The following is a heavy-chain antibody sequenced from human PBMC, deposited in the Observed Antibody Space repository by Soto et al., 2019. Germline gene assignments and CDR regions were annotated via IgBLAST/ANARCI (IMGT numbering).Heavy chain of an antibody. J-gene: IGHJ3*02. CDR2: ISYDGSNK. D-gene: IGHD1-7*01. Sequence: QVQLVESGGGVVQPGRSLRLSCAASGFTFSSYGMHWVRQAPGKGLGWVAVISYDGSNKYYADSVKGRFTISRDNSKNTLYLQMNSLRAEDTAVYYCARYNWNYDAFDIWGQGTMVTVSS. CDR1: GFTFSSYG. CDR3: ARYNWNYDAFDI. V-gene: IGHV3-30*03.